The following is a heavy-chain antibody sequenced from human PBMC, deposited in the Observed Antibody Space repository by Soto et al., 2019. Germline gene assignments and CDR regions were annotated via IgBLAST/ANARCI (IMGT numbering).Heavy chain of an antibody. Sequence: ASVKVSCKASGYTFTSYGISWVRQAPGQGLEWMGWISAYNGNTNYAQKLQGRVTMTTDTSTSTAYMELRSLRSDDTAAYYCARHEDIVVVVAATNYYYYGMDVWGQGTTVTVSS. CDR2: ISAYNGNT. V-gene: IGHV1-18*01. J-gene: IGHJ6*02. CDR1: GYTFTSYG. CDR3: ARHEDIVVVVAATNYYYYGMDV. D-gene: IGHD2-15*01.